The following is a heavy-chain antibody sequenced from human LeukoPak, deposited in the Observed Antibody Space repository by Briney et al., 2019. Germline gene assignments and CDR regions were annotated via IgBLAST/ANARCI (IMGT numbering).Heavy chain of an antibody. CDR2: ISYDGSNK. Sequence: GGSLRLSCAASGFTFSSYAMHWVRQAPGKGLEWVAVISYDGSNKYYADSVKGRFTISRDNSKNTLYLQMNSLRAKDTAVYYCARDRYSSGYYLDYWGQGTLVTVSS. J-gene: IGHJ4*02. V-gene: IGHV3-30-3*01. D-gene: IGHD3-22*01. CDR3: ARDRYSSGYYLDY. CDR1: GFTFSSYA.